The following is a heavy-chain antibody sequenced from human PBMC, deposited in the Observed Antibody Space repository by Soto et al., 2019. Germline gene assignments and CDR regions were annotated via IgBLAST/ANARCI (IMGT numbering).Heavy chain of an antibody. J-gene: IGHJ4*02. V-gene: IGHV3-23*01. CDR2: ISVSGGNT. Sequence: GGSLRLSCAGSGFTFIYYAMTWVRQAPGKGLEWVSAISVSGGNTYYADSVKGRFTISRDNSRNTLYLEMNSLRAEDTAVYYCAKDRYGQVADYVDYWGLGTLVTVSS. CDR1: GFTFIYYA. D-gene: IGHD6-19*01. CDR3: AKDRYGQVADYVDY.